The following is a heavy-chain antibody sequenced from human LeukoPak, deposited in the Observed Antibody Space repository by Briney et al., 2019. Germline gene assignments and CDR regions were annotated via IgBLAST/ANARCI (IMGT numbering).Heavy chain of an antibody. CDR3: ARDLIPYYYDSSGYYYFH. D-gene: IGHD3-22*01. V-gene: IGHV1-46*01. Sequence: EASVKVSCKASGYTFTGYYMHWVRQAPGQGLEWMGIINPSGGSTSYAQKFQGRVTMTRDTSTSTVYMELSSLRSEDTAVYYCARDLIPYYYDSSGYYYFHWGQGTLVTVSS. CDR1: GYTFTGYY. J-gene: IGHJ4*02. CDR2: INPSGGST.